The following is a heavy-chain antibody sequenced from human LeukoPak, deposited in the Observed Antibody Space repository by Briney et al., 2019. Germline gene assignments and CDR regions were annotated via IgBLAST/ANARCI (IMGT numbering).Heavy chain of an antibody. Sequence: GGSLRLSCAASGFTFSDYYMSWIRQAPGKGLEWVSYISSSSSYTNYADSVKGRFTISRDNAKNSLYLQMNSLRAEDTAVYYCARPSYCGGDCYPDHWNFDLWGRGTLVTVSS. D-gene: IGHD2-21*02. J-gene: IGHJ2*01. CDR1: GFTFSDYY. CDR2: ISSSSSYT. V-gene: IGHV3-11*06. CDR3: ARPSYCGGDCYPDHWNFDL.